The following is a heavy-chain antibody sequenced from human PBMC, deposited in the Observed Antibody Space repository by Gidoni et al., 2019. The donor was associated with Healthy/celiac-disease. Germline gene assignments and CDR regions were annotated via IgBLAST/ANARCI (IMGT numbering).Heavy chain of an antibody. CDR2: IYYSGST. D-gene: IGHD6-13*01. V-gene: IGHV4-39*01. Sequence: QPQLQDPGPGPLQPSETLSLTCTVSGGSFSSSSYYWGWIRQPPGKGLGWIGSIYYSGSTYYNPSLKSRITISVDTSKNQFALKLSSVTAADTAVYYCARRIAAAGSKHFDYWGQGTLVTVSS. J-gene: IGHJ4*02. CDR3: ARRIAAAGSKHFDY. CDR1: GGSFSSSSYY.